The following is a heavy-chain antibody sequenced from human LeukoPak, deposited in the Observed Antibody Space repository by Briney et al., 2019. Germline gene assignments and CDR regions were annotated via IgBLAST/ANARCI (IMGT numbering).Heavy chain of an antibody. J-gene: IGHJ4*02. CDR2: IWYDGSNR. D-gene: IGHD3-10*01. CDR1: GFTFSNYG. V-gene: IGHV3-33*03. CDR3: AKDYYGPSGGIDY. Sequence: GGSLRLSCAASGFTFSNYGMHWVRQAPGKGLEWVAVIWYDGSNRYYADSVKGRFTISRDKSKNTLYLQMNSLRAEDTAVYYCAKDYYGPSGGIDYWGQGTLVTVSS.